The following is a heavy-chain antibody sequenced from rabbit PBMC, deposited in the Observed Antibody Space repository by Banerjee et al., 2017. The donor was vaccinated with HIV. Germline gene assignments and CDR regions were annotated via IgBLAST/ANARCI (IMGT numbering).Heavy chain of an antibody. D-gene: IGHD4-1*01. CDR1: GFELSSCA. V-gene: IGHV1S40*01. Sequence: QSLVESGGDLVKPGASLTLTCTASGFELSSCAMCWVRQAPGKGLEWGACVRTVGGDTAYASWAKGRFTISKPSSTTVTLQMTSLTAADAASYFCARDLAGVIGWNFKLWGPGTLVTVS. J-gene: IGHJ4*01. CDR2: VRTVGGDT. CDR3: ARDLAGVIGWNFKL.